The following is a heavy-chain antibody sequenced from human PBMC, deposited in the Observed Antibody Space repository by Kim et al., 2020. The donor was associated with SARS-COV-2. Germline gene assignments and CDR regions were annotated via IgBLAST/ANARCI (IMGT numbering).Heavy chain of an antibody. CDR2: ISSSTI. CDR1: GFTFSSYS. V-gene: IGHV3-48*02. Sequence: GGSLRLSCAASGFTFSSYSMNWVRQAPGKGLEWVSYISSSTIYYADSVKGRFTISRDNAKNSLYLQMNSLRDEDTAVYYCARDRYDYVWGSYRFQFDYWGQGTLVTVSS. D-gene: IGHD3-16*02. J-gene: IGHJ4*02. CDR3: ARDRYDYVWGSYRFQFDY.